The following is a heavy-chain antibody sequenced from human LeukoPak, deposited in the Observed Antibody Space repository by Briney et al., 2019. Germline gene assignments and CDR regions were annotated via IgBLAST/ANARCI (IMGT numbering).Heavy chain of an antibody. CDR2: INHSGST. CDR1: GFTFSDYY. Sequence: GSLRLSCAASGFTFSDYYWSWIRQPPGKGLEWIGEINHSGSTNYNPSLKSRVTISVDTSKNQFSLKLSSVTAADTAVYYCARDAGTYYYGSGRTSGFDPWGQGTLVTVSS. D-gene: IGHD3-10*01. V-gene: IGHV4-34*01. J-gene: IGHJ5*02. CDR3: ARDAGTYYYGSGRTSGFDP.